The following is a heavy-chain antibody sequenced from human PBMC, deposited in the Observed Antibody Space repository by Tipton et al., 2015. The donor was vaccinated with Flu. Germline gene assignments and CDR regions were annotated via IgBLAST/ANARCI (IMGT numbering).Heavy chain of an antibody. Sequence: TLSLTCTVSGGSISPYYWNWIRQPPGEGLEWIGYYVSDTGTTDYNPSLRSRVAISEDTSTNQFFLKLSSVTAADTAVYYCARASAPVRGSYQGGGFDVWGQGTVVTVSS. CDR2: VSDTGTT. CDR3: ARASAPVRGSYQGGGFDV. D-gene: IGHD1-26*01. J-gene: IGHJ3*01. CDR1: GGSISPYY. V-gene: IGHV4-59*01.